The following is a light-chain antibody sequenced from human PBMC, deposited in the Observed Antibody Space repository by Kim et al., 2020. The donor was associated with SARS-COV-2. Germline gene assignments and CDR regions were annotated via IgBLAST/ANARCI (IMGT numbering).Light chain of an antibody. CDR3: QSGRL. CDR2: EDN. CDR1: SGRIASNF. J-gene: IGLJ2*01. Sequence: LTQPHSVSESPGKTVTISCTRSSGRIASNFVRWYQQRPGSAPTSVIYEDNQRPSWVPDRFSGSIDDSSNSASLTISGLKTEDEADYYCQSGRLFGGG. V-gene: IGLV6-57*04.